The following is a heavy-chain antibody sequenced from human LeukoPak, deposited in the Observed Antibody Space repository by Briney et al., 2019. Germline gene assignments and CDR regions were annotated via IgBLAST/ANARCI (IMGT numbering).Heavy chain of an antibody. CDR3: ARGDWYYYYYYMDV. Sequence: PGGSLRLSCAASGFTLSSYWMSWVRQAPGKGLEWIGSIYYSGSTYYNPSLKSRVTISVDTSKNQFSLKLSSVTAADTAVYYCARGDWYYYYYYMDVWGKGTTVTVSS. D-gene: IGHD3/OR15-3a*01. J-gene: IGHJ6*03. V-gene: IGHV4-59*01. CDR1: GFTLSSYW. CDR2: IYYSGST.